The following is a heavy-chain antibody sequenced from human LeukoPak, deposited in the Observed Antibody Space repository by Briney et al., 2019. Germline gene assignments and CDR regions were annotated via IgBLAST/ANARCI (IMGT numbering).Heavy chain of an antibody. CDR3: ARYDSSGYSPFDP. J-gene: IGHJ5*02. CDR2: IYYSGST. Sequence: SQTLSLTCTVSGGSISSGGYYWSWIRQHPGKGLEWIGYIYYSGSTYYNPSLKSRVTISVDTSKNQFSLKLSSVTAADTAVYYCARYDSSGYSPFDPWGQGTLVTVSS. CDR1: GGSISSGGYY. D-gene: IGHD3-22*01. V-gene: IGHV4-31*03.